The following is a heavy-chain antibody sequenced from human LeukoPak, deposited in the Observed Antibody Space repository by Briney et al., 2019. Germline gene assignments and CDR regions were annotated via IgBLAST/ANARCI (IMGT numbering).Heavy chain of an antibody. CDR2: INHSGST. CDR1: GGSFSGYY. CDR3: ARGRFDY. J-gene: IGHJ4*02. V-gene: IGHV4-34*01. Sequence: PSETLSLTCAVYGGSFSGYYWSWIRQHPGKGLEWIGEINHSGSTNYNPSLKSRATISVDTSKNQFSLRLSSVTAADTAVYYCARGRFDYWGQGTLVTVSS.